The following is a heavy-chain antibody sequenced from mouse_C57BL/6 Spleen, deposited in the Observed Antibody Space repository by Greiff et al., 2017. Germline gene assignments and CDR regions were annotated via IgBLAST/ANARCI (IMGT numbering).Heavy chain of an antibody. J-gene: IGHJ4*01. CDR2: IHPSDSDT. V-gene: IGHV1-74*01. Sequence: QVQLQQPGAELVKPGASVKVSCKASGYTFTSYWMHWVKQRPGQGLEWIGRIHPSDSDTNYNQKFKGKATLTVDKSSSTAYMELRSLTSEDSAVYYCARIYDGYYEGAMDYWGQGTSVTVSS. CDR1: GYTFTSYW. CDR3: ARIYDGYYEGAMDY. D-gene: IGHD2-3*01.